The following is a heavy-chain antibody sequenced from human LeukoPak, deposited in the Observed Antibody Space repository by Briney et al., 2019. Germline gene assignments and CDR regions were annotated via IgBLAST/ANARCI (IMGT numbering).Heavy chain of an antibody. V-gene: IGHV3-48*03. CDR2: ISSSGSTI. CDR1: GFTFSSYE. D-gene: IGHD6-13*01. J-gene: IGHJ6*04. CDR3: ARVPHGYSSSWYADYGMDV. Sequence: GGSLRLSCAASGFTFSSYEMNWVRQAPGKGLEWVSYISSSGSTIYYADSVKGRFTISRDNAKNPLYLQMNSLRAEDTAVYYCARVPHGYSSSWYADYGMDVWGKGTTVTVSS.